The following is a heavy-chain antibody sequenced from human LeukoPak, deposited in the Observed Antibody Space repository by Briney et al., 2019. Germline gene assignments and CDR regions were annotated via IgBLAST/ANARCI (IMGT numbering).Heavy chain of an antibody. J-gene: IGHJ4*02. V-gene: IGHV1-24*01. Sequence: GASVKVSCKISGYSLSDLSIHWVREAPGEELECMGGFDSENNKMVYSQKFQGRVTMTEDTSADTAYMELTSLRSEDTAVYFCATDRVYRSSGRSWGFFDYWGQGTLVIVSS. CDR1: GYSLSDLS. D-gene: IGHD6-19*01. CDR2: FDSENNKM. CDR3: ATDRVYRSSGRSWGFFDY.